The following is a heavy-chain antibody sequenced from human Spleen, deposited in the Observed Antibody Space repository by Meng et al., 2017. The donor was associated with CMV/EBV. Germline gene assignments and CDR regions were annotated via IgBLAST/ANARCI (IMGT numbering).Heavy chain of an antibody. J-gene: IGHJ4*02. Sequence: GESLKISCAASGFTFSSYWMHWVRQAPGKGLEWVSAISGSGGGTYSADSVKGRFTISRDNSKNMLYLQMNSLRGEDTAVYYCAKGGYNSGRYYFDYWGQGTLVTVSS. V-gene: IGHV3-23*01. CDR2: ISGSGGGT. CDR1: GFTFSSYW. D-gene: IGHD6-19*01. CDR3: AKGGYNSGRYYFDY.